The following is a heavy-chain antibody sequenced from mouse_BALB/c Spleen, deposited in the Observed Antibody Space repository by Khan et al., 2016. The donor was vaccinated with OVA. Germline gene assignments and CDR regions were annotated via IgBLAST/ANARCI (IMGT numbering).Heavy chain of an antibody. CDR3: ARIKKIVATYFDY. J-gene: IGHJ2*01. CDR1: GYTFTSYW. Sequence: QVQLQQPGAELVKAGASVKMSCKASGYTFTSYWMHWVKQRLGQGLEWFAETNPTNGRTYYNEKFKSKATLTVDKSSSTAYMLLSGPTFEDSAVYYCARIKKIVATYFDYCGQVTTLTVSS. CDR2: TNPTNGRT. D-gene: IGHD1-1*01. V-gene: IGHV1S81*02.